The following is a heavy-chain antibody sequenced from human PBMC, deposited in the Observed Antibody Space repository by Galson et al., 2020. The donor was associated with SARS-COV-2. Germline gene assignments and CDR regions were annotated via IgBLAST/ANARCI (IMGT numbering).Heavy chain of an antibody. V-gene: IGHV4-30-2*01. CDR2: IYHSGST. J-gene: IGHJ3*02. CDR3: ARAVYCSGGSCSGDDAFDI. CDR1: GGSISSGGYS. D-gene: IGHD2-15*01. Sequence: SQTLSLTCAVSGGSISSGGYSWSWIRQPPGKGLEWIGYIYHSGSTYYNPSLKSRVTISVDRSKNQFSLKLSSVTAADTAVYYCARAVYCSGGSCSGDDAFDIWGQGTMVTVSS.